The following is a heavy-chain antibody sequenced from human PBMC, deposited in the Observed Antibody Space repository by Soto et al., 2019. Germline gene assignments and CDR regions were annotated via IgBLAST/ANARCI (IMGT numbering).Heavy chain of an antibody. CDR2: IIPIFGTA. Sequence: SVKLSCKASGGTFSSYAISCVRQAPGQGLEWMGGIIPIFGTANYAQKFQGRVTITADESTSTAYMELSSLRSEDTAVYYCARDFGPPQAFDIWGQGTMVTVSS. CDR1: GGTFSSYA. J-gene: IGHJ3*02. D-gene: IGHD3-10*01. CDR3: ARDFGPPQAFDI. V-gene: IGHV1-69*13.